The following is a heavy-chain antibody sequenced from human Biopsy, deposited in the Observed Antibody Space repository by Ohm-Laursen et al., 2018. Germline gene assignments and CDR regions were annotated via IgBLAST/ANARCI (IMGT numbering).Heavy chain of an antibody. CDR2: IFYSANT. J-gene: IGHJ4*02. D-gene: IGHD5-12*01. V-gene: IGHV4-31*03. CDR3: ARLGSGDYFPTFFDF. Sequence: PSQTLSLTCTVSGVSINGGRYYWNWIRHPPGKGLEWIGNIFYSANTYYNLSLKSRVTISVDTSKNQFSLKLSSVTAADTAVYYCARLGSGDYFPTFFDFWGQGALVTVSS. CDR1: GVSINGGRYY.